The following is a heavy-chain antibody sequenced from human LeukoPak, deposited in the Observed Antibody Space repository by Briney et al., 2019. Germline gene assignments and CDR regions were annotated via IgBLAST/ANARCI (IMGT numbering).Heavy chain of an antibody. D-gene: IGHD5-18*01. J-gene: IGHJ4*02. V-gene: IGHV1-2*06. CDR2: INPNSGGT. CDR3: ARTVFGEYSYGIDY. CDR1: GYTFTGYY. Sequence: ASVKVSCKXSGYTFTGYYMHWVRQAPGQGLEWMGRINPNSGGTNYAQKFQGRVTMTRDTSISTAYMELSRLRSDDTAVYYCARTVFGEYSYGIDYWGQGTLVTVSS.